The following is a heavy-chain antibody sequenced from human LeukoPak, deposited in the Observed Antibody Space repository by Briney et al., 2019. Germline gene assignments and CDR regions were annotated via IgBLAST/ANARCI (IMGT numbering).Heavy chain of an antibody. V-gene: IGHV3-23*01. CDR3: AKDREDGYNYWNYFDY. CDR2: ISGSGGST. CDR1: GFTFSSYA. Sequence: PGGSLRLSCAASGFTFSSYAMNWVRQAPGKGLEWVSAISGSGGSTYYADSVKGRFTISRDNSKNTLYLQMNSLRAEDTAVYYCAKDREDGYNYWNYFDYWGQGTLVTVSS. J-gene: IGHJ4*02. D-gene: IGHD5-24*01.